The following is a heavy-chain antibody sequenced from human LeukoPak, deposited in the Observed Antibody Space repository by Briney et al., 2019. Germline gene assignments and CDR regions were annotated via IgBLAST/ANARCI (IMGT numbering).Heavy chain of an antibody. CDR1: GFTFSTYA. CDR3: ARVAGRHYYYGMDV. CDR2: INGRGVST. D-gene: IGHD6-13*01. Sequence: GGSLRLSCAASGFTFSTYAMSWVRQAPGKGLEWVSCINGRGVSTYYADSVKGRFTIPRDNSKNTLYLQMSSLRADDTAIYYCARVAGRHYYYGMDVWGQGTTVTVSS. J-gene: IGHJ6*02. V-gene: IGHV3-23*01.